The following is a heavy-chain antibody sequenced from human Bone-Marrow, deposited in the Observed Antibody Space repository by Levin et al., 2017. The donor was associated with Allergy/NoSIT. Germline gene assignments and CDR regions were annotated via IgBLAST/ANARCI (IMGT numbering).Heavy chain of an antibody. CDR2: IKQDGSEK. J-gene: IGHJ4*02. Sequence: ASVKVSCAVSGFTFSSYWMSWVRQAPGKGLEWVANIKQDGSEKHYVDSVKGRFTISRDNAKNSLYLQMNSLRAEDTAVYYCARDHRGTFDYWGQGTLVTVSS. CDR1: GFTFSSYW. CDR3: ARDHRGTFDY. D-gene: IGHD1-26*01. V-gene: IGHV3-7*03.